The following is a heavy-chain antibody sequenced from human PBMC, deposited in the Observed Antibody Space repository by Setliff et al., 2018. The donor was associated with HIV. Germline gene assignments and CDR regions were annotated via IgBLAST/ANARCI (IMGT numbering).Heavy chain of an antibody. CDR2: IWYDASKK. CDR3: VKDVVKFWSGSGALDF. J-gene: IGHJ4*02. Sequence: PGGSLRLSCAASGFTFNSYGMHWVRQAPGKGLEWVALIWYDASKKEYADSVKGRFNILRDDSKKTVGLQMNSLRADDTAVYYCVKDVVKFWSGSGALDFWGPGTLVTVSS. D-gene: IGHD3-3*01. CDR1: GFTFNSYG. V-gene: IGHV3-33*06.